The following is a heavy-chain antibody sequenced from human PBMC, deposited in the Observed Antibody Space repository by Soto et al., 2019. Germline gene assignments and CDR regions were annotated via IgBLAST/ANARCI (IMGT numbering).Heavy chain of an antibody. CDR1: GFTFSSYA. V-gene: IGHV3-23*01. CDR3: LVASAAY. CDR2: ISGNGGST. J-gene: IGHJ4*02. Sequence: GGSLRLSCAASGFTFSSYAMSWVRQAPGKGLEWVSCISGNGGSTFYADSVKGRFIISRDNSQNTVYLQMSSLTTADTAVYYCLVASAAYWGQGTLGTVSS. D-gene: IGHD6-13*01.